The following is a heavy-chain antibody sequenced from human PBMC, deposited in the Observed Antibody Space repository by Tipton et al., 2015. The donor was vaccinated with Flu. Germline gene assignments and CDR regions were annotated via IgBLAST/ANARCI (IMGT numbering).Heavy chain of an antibody. J-gene: IGHJ5*01. V-gene: IGHV4-38-2*01. D-gene: IGHD4-11*01. CDR3: AGRDYSNYVSVPKNWFDS. CDR1: GDSVGSNYF. CDR2: IHRSGST. Sequence: TLSLTCSVSGDSVGSNYFWGWIRQPPGKGLEWIANIHRSGSTYYNPSLTSRVTISVDTSKNQFSLRLTSVTAADTAVYYCAGRDYSNYVSVPKNWFDSWGQGILVTVSS.